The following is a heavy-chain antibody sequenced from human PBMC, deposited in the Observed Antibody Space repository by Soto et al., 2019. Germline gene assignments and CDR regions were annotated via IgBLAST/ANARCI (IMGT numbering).Heavy chain of an antibody. CDR3: ARDDSGYTGSHYIDYFNF. J-gene: IGHJ4*02. D-gene: IGHD1-26*01. CDR1: GYTFTSYG. V-gene: IGHV1-18*01. CDR2: ISAYNGNT. Sequence: ASVKVSFKASGYTFTSYGISWVRQAPGQGLEWMGRISAYNGNTNYAQKLQGRVTMTTDTSTSTAYMELRSLRSDDTAVYYCARDDSGYTGSHYIDYFNFWGQGTLVTVSS.